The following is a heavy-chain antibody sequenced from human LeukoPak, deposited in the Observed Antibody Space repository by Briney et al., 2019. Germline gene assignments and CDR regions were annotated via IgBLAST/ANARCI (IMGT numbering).Heavy chain of an antibody. Sequence: ASVKVSCKASGGTFSSYAISWVRQAPGQGLEWMGGIIPIFGTANYAQEFQGRVTITADESTSTAYMELSSLRSEDTAVYYCARMGGIVVVPAAIDYYYYGMDVWGQGTTVTVSS. CDR1: GGTFSSYA. V-gene: IGHV1-69*13. CDR2: IIPIFGTA. D-gene: IGHD2-2*02. CDR3: ARMGGIVVVPAAIDYYYYGMDV. J-gene: IGHJ6*02.